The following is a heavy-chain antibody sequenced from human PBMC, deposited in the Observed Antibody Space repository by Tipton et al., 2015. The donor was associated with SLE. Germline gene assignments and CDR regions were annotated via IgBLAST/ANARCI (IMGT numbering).Heavy chain of an antibody. V-gene: IGHV4-61*02. J-gene: IGHJ4*02. CDR3: ASLAGRRFPFDS. D-gene: IGHD6-6*01. Sequence: TLSLTCNVSGGSFSTGSYSWNWIRQPAGKGLEWIGRFYSGFTTYNPSLNSRATMSVDTSKNHFSLKLSSVTAADTAVFFCASLAGRRFPFDSWGQGTLVTVSS. CDR1: GGSFSTGSYS. CDR2: FYSGFT.